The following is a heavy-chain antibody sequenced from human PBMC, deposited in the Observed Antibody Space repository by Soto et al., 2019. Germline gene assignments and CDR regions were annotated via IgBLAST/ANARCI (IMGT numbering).Heavy chain of an antibody. CDR3: ARMDGDYNYYGLDV. V-gene: IGHV2-26*01. CDR1: GFSLTNGRMG. D-gene: IGHD4-17*01. J-gene: IGHJ6*02. CDR2: FFSDAER. Sequence: SGPTLVNPTETLTLTCSVSGFSLTNGRMGVSWIRQPPGKALEWLAHFFSDAERSYSTSMQSRLNMYKDSSGSQVVLTMTNMPPADTATYFCARMDGDYNYYGLDVWGHGIAVTVSS.